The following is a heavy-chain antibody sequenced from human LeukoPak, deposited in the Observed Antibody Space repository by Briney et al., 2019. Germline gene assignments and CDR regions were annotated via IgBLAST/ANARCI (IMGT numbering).Heavy chain of an antibody. V-gene: IGHV4-39*01. D-gene: IGHD6-25*01. CDR2: IYYSGSA. CDR1: GGSISDSNYY. Sequence: PSETLSLTCTVSGGSISDSNYYWGWIRQPPGRGLEWIGNIYYSGSAYYSPSLKSRVTVSIDTSKNQFSLKLNSVTAADTAVYYCARQSTIAAVRIDPWGQGTLVTVSS. CDR3: ARQSTIAAVRIDP. J-gene: IGHJ5*02.